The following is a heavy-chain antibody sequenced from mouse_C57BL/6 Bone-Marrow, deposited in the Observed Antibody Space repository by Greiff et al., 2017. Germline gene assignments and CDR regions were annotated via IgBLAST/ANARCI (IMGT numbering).Heavy chain of an antibody. Sequence: QVQLKQPGAELVKPGASVKLSCKASGYTFTSYWMHWVKQRPGRGLEWIGRIDPNSGGTKYNEKFKSKATLTVDKPSSTAYMQLSSLTSEDSAVYYCARSGEGYYYGSSWFAYWGQGTLVTVSA. CDR1: GYTFTSYW. CDR3: ARSGEGYYYGSSWFAY. J-gene: IGHJ3*01. V-gene: IGHV1-72*01. D-gene: IGHD1-1*01. CDR2: IDPNSGGT.